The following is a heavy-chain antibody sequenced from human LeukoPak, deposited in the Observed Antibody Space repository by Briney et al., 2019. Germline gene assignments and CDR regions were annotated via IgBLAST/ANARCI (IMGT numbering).Heavy chain of an antibody. Sequence: SETLSLTCTVSGGSISSYYWSWIRQPAGKGLEWIGRIYTSGSTNYNPSLKSRGTMSVDTSKNQFSLKLSSVTAADTAVYYCARGFPYDILTGPFDPWGQGTLVTVSS. J-gene: IGHJ5*02. CDR3: ARGFPYDILTGPFDP. V-gene: IGHV4-4*07. CDR2: IYTSGST. CDR1: GGSISSYY. D-gene: IGHD3-9*01.